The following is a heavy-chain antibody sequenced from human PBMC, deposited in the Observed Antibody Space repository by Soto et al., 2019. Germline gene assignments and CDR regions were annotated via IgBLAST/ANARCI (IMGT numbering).Heavy chain of an antibody. CDR1: GFSFSSFG. D-gene: IGHD3-16*02. J-gene: IGHJ4*02. CDR2: NSYDGSNK. V-gene: IGHV3-30*18. CDR3: AKALGELSPESDDY. Sequence: QVQLVESGGGVVQPGRSLRLSCAASGFSFSSFGMHWVRQAPGKGLEWVAFNSYDGSNKYYADSVKGRFTISRDSSEKTLYLQMNSLRPEDTAVYYCAKALGELSPESDDYWGQGTLVTVSS.